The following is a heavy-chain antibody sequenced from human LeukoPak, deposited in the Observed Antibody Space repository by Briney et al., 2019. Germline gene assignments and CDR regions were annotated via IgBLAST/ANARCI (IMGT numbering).Heavy chain of an antibody. D-gene: IGHD6-6*01. Sequence: GGSLRLSCAASGFTFSSYAMSWVRQAPGKGLEWVSAISGSGGSTYYADSVKGRFTISRDNAKNSLYLQMNSLRAEDTALYYCAKGDSSSSPFDYWGQGTLVTVSS. J-gene: IGHJ4*02. V-gene: IGHV3-23*01. CDR2: ISGSGGST. CDR3: AKGDSSSSPFDY. CDR1: GFTFSSYA.